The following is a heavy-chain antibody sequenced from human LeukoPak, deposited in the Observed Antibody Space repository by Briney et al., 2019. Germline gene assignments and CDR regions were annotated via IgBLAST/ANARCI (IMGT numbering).Heavy chain of an antibody. CDR1: GFTFSSYS. Sequence: PGGSLRLSCAASGFTFSSYSMNWVRQAPGKGLEWVSSTSSSRSYIYYADSVKGRFTISRDNAKNSLYLQMNSLRAEDTAVYYCARGNGGSVYEYWGQGTLVTVSS. V-gene: IGHV3-21*01. J-gene: IGHJ4*02. CDR3: ARGNGGSVYEY. D-gene: IGHD4-23*01. CDR2: TSSSRSYI.